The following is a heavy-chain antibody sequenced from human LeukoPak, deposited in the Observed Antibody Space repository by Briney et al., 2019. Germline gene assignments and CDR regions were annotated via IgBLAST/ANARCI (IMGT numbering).Heavy chain of an antibody. J-gene: IGHJ4*02. CDR2: IKQDGSEK. CDR1: GFSLSNSW. V-gene: IGHV3-7*03. Sequence: GGSLRLSCAASGFSLSNSWMTWVRQAPGKGLEWVANIKQDGSEKYYVDSVKGRFTISRDNAKNSVYLQMSSLRAEDTAVYYCAKDPRPNPRYYDSSGYHYYFDYWGQGTLVTVSS. D-gene: IGHD3-22*01. CDR3: AKDPRPNPRYYDSSGYHYYFDY.